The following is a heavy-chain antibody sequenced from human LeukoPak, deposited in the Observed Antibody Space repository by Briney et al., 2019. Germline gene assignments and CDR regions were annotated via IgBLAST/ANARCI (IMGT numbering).Heavy chain of an antibody. CDR2: ISDSGST. Sequence: SETLSITCTVSGDSISRSYWSWIRQSPGKGLEWIGYISDSGSTKYNPSLKDRVTISSDTSRNQVSLRVTSLTAADTAVFYCARTFFGVVRTTYDYHYYFMDVWGKGTTVTVSS. D-gene: IGHD3-3*01. J-gene: IGHJ6*03. CDR1: GDSISRSY. CDR3: ARTFFGVVRTTYDYHYYFMDV. V-gene: IGHV4-59*01.